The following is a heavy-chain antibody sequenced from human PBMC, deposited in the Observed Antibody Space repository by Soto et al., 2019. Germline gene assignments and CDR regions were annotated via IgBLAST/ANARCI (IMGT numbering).Heavy chain of an antibody. V-gene: IGHV4-59*01. Sequence: SETLSLTCTVSGGSISSYYWSWIRQPPGKGLEWIGYIYYSGNTNYNPSLKSRVTISVDTSKNQFSLKLSSVTAADTAVYYCGRGEVDRYNWNYGIDYWGQGT. CDR2: IYYSGNT. D-gene: IGHD1-7*01. CDR1: GGSISSYY. J-gene: IGHJ4*02. CDR3: GRGEVDRYNWNYGIDY.